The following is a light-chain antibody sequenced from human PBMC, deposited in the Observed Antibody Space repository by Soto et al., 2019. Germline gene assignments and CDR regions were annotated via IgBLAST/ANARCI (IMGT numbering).Light chain of an antibody. J-gene: IGLJ1*01. CDR1: SNDVGTYNL. CDR3: SSYAGSTTYV. Sequence: QSVLTQPASVSGSPGQSITLSCTGTSNDVGTYNLVSWYQQHPGKAPKLILFEGFKRPSGVSNRFSGSKSGNPASLTISGLQAEDEADYYCSSYAGSTTYVFGTGTRSPS. V-gene: IGLV2-23*01. CDR2: EGF.